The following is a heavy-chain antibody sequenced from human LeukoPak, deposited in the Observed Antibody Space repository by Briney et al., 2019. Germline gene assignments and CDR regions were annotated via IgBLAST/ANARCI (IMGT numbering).Heavy chain of an antibody. J-gene: IGHJ4*02. CDR2: IYYSGST. D-gene: IGHD1-26*01. CDR3: ARDSGAQSSFDY. Sequence: PSETLSLTCTVSGGSISSYYWSWIRQPPGKGLEWIGYIYYSGSTNYNPSLKSRVTISVDTPKNQFSLKLSSVTAADTAVYYCARDSGAQSSFDYWGQGTLVTVSS. CDR1: GGSISSYY. V-gene: IGHV4-59*01.